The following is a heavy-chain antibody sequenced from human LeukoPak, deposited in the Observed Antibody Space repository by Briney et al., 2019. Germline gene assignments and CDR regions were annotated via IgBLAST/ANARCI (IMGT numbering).Heavy chain of an antibody. D-gene: IGHD1/OR15-1a*01. J-gene: IGHJ5*02. CDR3: AAQGTTTGGFDP. CDR2: ISGNGGYT. CDR1: GFTFSTYA. Sequence: GGSLRLSCAASGFTFSTYAMLWVRQAPGKGLEYVSSISGNGGYTYHASSVKGRFTISRDNSKNTLFLQMGSLRAEDMAVYYCAAQGTTTGGFDPWGQGTLVTVSS. V-gene: IGHV3-64*01.